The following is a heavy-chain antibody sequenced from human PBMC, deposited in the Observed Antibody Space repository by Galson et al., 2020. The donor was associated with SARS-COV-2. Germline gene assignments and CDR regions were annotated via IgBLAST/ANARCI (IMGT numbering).Heavy chain of an antibody. CDR1: GYSFTSYW. J-gene: IGHJ6*02. V-gene: IGHV5-51*01. CDR2: IYPGDSDT. D-gene: IGHD4-4*01. CDR3: ARQGYSTPWYPMDV. Sequence: GESLKISCQASGYSFTSYWIGWVRQMPGKGPEWMGIIYPGDSDTRYNPSFQGHVTFSSDKSTDTAYLQWRSLRASDSAIYYCARQGYSTPWYPMDVWGQGTRVAVTS.